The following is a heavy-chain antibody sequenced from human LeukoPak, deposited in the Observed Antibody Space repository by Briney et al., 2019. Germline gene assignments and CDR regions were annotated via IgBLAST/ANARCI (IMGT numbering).Heavy chain of an antibody. Sequence: GGSLRLSCAASGSTFSSYGMHWVRQAPGKGLEWVAFIRYDGSNKYYAGSVKGRFTISRDNSKNTLYLQMNSLRAEDTAVYYCAKDGRHYYDSSGYLNGAFDIWGQGTMVTVSS. CDR2: IRYDGSNK. CDR1: GSTFSSYG. CDR3: AKDGRHYYDSSGYLNGAFDI. J-gene: IGHJ3*02. D-gene: IGHD3-22*01. V-gene: IGHV3-30*02.